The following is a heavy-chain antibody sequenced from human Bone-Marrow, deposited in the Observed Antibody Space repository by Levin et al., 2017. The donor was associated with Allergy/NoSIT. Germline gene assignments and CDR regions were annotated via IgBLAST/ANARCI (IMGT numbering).Heavy chain of an antibody. J-gene: IGHJ6*02. D-gene: IGHD2-21*02. CDR2: INSDGSST. CDR3: ASGYAYCGGDCSLYYYYGMDV. CDR1: GFTFSSYW. V-gene: IGHV3-74*01. Sequence: GGSLRLSCAASGFTFSSYWMHWVRQAPGKGLVWVSRINSDGSSTSYADSVKGRFTISRDNAKNTLYLQMNSLRAEDTAVYYCASGYAYCGGDCSLYYYYGMDVWGQGTTVTVSS.